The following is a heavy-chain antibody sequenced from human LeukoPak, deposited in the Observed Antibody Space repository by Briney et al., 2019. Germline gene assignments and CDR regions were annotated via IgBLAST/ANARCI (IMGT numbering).Heavy chain of an antibody. Sequence: TGGSLRLSCAASGFTFSDYYMSWIRQAPGKGLEWVSYISSSGSTIYYADSVKGRFTISRDNAKNSLYLQMNSLRAEDTAVYYCARDPPGRCSSTSCYTGYFDLWGRGTLVTVSS. CDR3: ARDPPGRCSSTSCYTGYFDL. CDR1: GFTFSDYY. V-gene: IGHV3-11*04. J-gene: IGHJ2*01. D-gene: IGHD2-2*02. CDR2: ISSSGSTI.